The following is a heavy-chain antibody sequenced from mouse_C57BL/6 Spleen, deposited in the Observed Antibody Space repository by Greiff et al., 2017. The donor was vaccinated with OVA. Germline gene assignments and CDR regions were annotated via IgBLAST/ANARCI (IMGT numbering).Heavy chain of an antibody. CDR1: GFTFSDYG. CDR3: ARPDYYGSSYDYYAMDY. J-gene: IGHJ4*01. CDR2: ISSGSSTI. D-gene: IGHD1-1*01. V-gene: IGHV5-17*01. Sequence: EVQLVESGGGLVKPGGSLKLSCAASGFTFSDYGMHWVRQAPEKGLEWVAYISSGSSTIYYADTVKGRFTISRDNAKNTLFLQMTSLRSEDTAMYYCARPDYYGSSYDYYAMDYWGQGTSVTVSS.